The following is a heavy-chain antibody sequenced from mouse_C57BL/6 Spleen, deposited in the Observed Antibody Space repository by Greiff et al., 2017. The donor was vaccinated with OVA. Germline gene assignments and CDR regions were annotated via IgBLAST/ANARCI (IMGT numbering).Heavy chain of an antibody. J-gene: IGHJ4*01. V-gene: IGHV1-64*01. CDR3: ARRYDGYSYAMDY. CDR2: IHPNSGST. D-gene: IGHD2-3*01. CDR1: GYPFTSYW. Sequence: QVQLQQPGAELVKPGASVKLSCKASGYPFTSYWMHWVKQRPGQGLEWIGMIHPNSGSTNYNEKFKSKATLTVDKSSSTAYMQLSSLTSEDSAVYYCARRYDGYSYAMDYWGQGTSVTVSS.